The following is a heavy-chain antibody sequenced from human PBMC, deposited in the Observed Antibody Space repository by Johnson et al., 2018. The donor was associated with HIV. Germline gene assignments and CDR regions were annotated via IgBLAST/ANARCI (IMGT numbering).Heavy chain of an antibody. Sequence: VQLVESGGSMVRPGGSRRLSCAVSGFTFDDYGVSWVRQAPGKGLEWVSGINWNGGSTGYADSVKGRFTISRDNAKKSLYLQMKSLRDEDTAVYYCVREPRAPNAFDIWGQGTMVTVSS. CDR3: VREPRAPNAFDI. V-gene: IGHV3-20*04. CDR1: GFTFDDYG. CDR2: INWNGGST. J-gene: IGHJ3*02.